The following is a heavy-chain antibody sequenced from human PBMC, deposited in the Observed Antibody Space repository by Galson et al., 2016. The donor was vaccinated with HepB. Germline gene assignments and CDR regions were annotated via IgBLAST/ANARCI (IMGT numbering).Heavy chain of an antibody. J-gene: IGHJ4*02. V-gene: IGHV3-74*01. CDR2: INDDGRFT. Sequence: SLRLSCAASEFNFRNDWMHWVRQVPGKGLVWVSRINDDGRFTYYSDSVKGRFTISRDNANNTLYLQMNSLRVDDSGIYFCARGVRRALGLWGRGTLVTVSS. CDR1: EFNFRNDW. D-gene: IGHD1-26*01. CDR3: ARGVRRALGL.